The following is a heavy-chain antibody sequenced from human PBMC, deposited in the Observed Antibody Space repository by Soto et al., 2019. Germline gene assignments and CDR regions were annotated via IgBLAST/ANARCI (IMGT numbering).Heavy chain of an antibody. CDR1: GFSFSSYG. D-gene: IGHD4-17*01. CDR3: ARNPRPTYGDYADY. CDR2: VWYDGRNK. J-gene: IGHJ4*02. V-gene: IGHV3-33*01. Sequence: QVQLVESEGGVVQPGTSLRLSCAASGFSFSSYGMHWVRQAPGKGLEWVAVVWYDGRNKYYAVCVKGRFTISRDNSKNTLYLQMNSLRAEDTAVYYCARNPRPTYGDYADYWGQGTLVTVSS.